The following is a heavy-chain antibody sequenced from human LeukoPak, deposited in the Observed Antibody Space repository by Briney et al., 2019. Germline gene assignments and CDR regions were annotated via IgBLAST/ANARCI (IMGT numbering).Heavy chain of an antibody. D-gene: IGHD6-13*01. Sequence: QSGGSLRLSCAASGFTFSSYSMNWVRQAPGKGLEWVSYISSSSSTIYYADSVKGRFTISRDNAKNSLYLQMNSLRDEDTAVYYCARVKPGYSSSWPFDYWGQGTLVTVSS. V-gene: IGHV3-48*02. CDR2: ISSSSSTI. CDR1: GFTFSSYS. J-gene: IGHJ4*02. CDR3: ARVKPGYSSSWPFDY.